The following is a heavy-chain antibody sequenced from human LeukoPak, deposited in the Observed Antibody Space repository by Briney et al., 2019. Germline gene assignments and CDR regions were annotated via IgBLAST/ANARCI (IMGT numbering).Heavy chain of an antibody. CDR2: INPNRGET. V-gene: IGHV1-2*03. CDR3: VRSPISGTYYNRPYYFDY. D-gene: IGHD3-10*01. Sequence: LEASVKVSCKASGYTFTAYLLHWVRQAPGQGLEWMGWINPNRGETDYAQNFQGRVTMTRDTSINTAYMDLNRLRPDDTAVYYCVRSPISGTYYNRPYYFDYWGQGTLVTVSS. CDR1: GYTFTAYL. J-gene: IGHJ4*02.